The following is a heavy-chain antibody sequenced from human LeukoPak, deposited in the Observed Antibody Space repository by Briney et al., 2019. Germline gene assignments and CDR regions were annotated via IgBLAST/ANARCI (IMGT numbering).Heavy chain of an antibody. D-gene: IGHD2-2*01. J-gene: IGHJ5*02. CDR2: IYTSGST. V-gene: IGHV4-4*07. Sequence: PSETLSLTCTVSGGSISSYYWSWIRQPAGKGLEWIGRIYTSGSTNYNPSLKSRVTMSVDTSKNQFSLKLSSVTAADTAVYYCARQGEKYQLLSRSSRRSWFDPWGQGTLVTVSS. CDR3: ARQGEKYQLLSRSSRRSWFDP. CDR1: GGSISSYY.